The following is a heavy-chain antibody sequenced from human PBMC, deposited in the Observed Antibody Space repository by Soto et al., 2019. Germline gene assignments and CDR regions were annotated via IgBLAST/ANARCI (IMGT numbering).Heavy chain of an antibody. CDR1: GDSVSSGTAT. V-gene: IGHV6-1*01. D-gene: IGHD6-19*01. Sequence: SQTLSLTCAISGDSVSSGTATWSWIRQSPSRGLEWLGRTYYRSKWFYDYAPSVQSRIAITPDTSKNQLSLHLNSVTPEDTAIYFCARDCGGWHWYFALCGRGTLVTVSS. J-gene: IGHJ2*01. CDR3: ARDCGGWHWYFAL. CDR2: TYYRSKWFY.